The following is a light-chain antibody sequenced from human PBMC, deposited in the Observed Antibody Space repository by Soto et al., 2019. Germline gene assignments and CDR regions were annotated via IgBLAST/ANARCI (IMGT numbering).Light chain of an antibody. CDR3: QQYHNLWT. CDR1: QSVGSD. J-gene: IGKJ1*01. CDR2: GAS. V-gene: IGKV3-15*01. Sequence: EIVMTQSPATLSVSPGARATLSCRASQSVGSDLVWYRQKPGQAPRLLIYGASTRATGIPARFSGSGSGTDFTLTISSLQSEDFALYYCQQYHNLWTFGQGTKVDIK.